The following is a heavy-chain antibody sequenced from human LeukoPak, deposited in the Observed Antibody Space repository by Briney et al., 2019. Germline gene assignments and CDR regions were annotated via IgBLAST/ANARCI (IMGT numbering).Heavy chain of an antibody. CDR2: INPSGGNT. J-gene: IGHJ4*02. V-gene: IGHV1-46*01. D-gene: IGHD6-6*01. CDR3: AKSSSSGAFDY. CDR1: GYTFTSYY. Sequence: ASVKVSCKASGYTFTSYYMHWVRQAPGQGLEWMGIINPSGGNTSYAQKFQGRVTMTSDMSTSTVYMELSSLRSEDTAVYYCAKSSSSGAFDYWGQGTLVTVSS.